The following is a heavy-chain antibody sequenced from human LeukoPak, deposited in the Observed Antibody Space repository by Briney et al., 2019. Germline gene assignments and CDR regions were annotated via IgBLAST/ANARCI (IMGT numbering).Heavy chain of an antibody. D-gene: IGHD3-3*01. CDR3: ARNYDFWSGYYVLPDY. V-gene: IGHV3-48*01. CDR1: GFTFSSYS. CDR2: ISSSSSTI. J-gene: IGHJ4*02. Sequence: PGGSLRLSCAASGFTFSSYSMNWVRQAPGKGLEWVSYISSSSSTIYYADSVKGRFTISRDNAKNSLYLQMNSLRAEDTAVYYCARNYDFWSGYYVLPDYWGQGTLVTGSS.